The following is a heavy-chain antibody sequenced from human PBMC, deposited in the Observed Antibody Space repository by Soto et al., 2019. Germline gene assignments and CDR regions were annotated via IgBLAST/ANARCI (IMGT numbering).Heavy chain of an antibody. CDR2: ISPSGGST. J-gene: IGHJ6*02. D-gene: IGHD4-17*01. Sequence: ASVKVSCKASGYTFTSYYMHWVRQAPGQGLEWMGIISPSGGSTSYAQKFQGRVTMTRDTSTSTVYMELSSLRSEDTAVYYCARDLRAYGDYGAYYYYGMDVWGQGTMVTVSS. CDR1: GYTFTSYY. CDR3: ARDLRAYGDYGAYYYYGMDV. V-gene: IGHV1-46*01.